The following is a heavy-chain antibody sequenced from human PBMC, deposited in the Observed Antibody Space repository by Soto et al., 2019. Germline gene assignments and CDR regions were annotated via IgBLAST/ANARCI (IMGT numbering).Heavy chain of an antibody. V-gene: IGHV5-51*01. CDR2: IFPDDSDT. CDR3: FRGGVTSRTFDY. Sequence: PGESLQISCKASGYIIKNYWIGWVRQMPGQGLEWMGIIFPDDSDTRYSPSFQGHVTISVDKSIRTAYVQWSSLKASDSAIYYCFRGGVTSRTFDYWGQGTLVTVS. D-gene: IGHD3-16*01. CDR1: GYIIKNYW. J-gene: IGHJ4*02.